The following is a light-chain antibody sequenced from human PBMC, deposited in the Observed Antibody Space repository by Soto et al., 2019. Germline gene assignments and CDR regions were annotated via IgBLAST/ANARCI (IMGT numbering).Light chain of an antibody. V-gene: IGLV3-9*01. J-gene: IGLJ2*01. CDR3: QVWDSSTAYVV. CDR2: RDS. Sequence: SYELTQPLSVSVALGQTARITCGGNNIGSKNVHWYQQKPGQAPVLVIYRDSNRPSGIPERFSGSNSGNTATLTISRAQDGDEDDYYCQVWDSSTAYVVFGGGTKLTVL. CDR1: NIGSKN.